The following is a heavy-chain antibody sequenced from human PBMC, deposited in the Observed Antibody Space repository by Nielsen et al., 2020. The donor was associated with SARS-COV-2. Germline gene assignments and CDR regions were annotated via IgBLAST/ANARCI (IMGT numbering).Heavy chain of an antibody. CDR2: NYYSGST. J-gene: IGHJ5*02. Sequence: SETLSLTCTVSGGSISSGGFYWSWIRQHTGKGLEWIGYNYYSGSTYYNPSLKSRLTMSVDTSKNQFSLMLSSATAADTALYYCARASDEARNPNCLDPWGQGTQVTVSS. CDR3: ARASDEARNPNCLDP. V-gene: IGHV4-31*03. CDR1: GGSISSGGFY.